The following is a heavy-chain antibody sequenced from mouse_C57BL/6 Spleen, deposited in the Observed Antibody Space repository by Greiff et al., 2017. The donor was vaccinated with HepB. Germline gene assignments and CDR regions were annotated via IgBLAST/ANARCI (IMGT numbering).Heavy chain of an antibody. CDR3: ARVYEYDVGFAY. CDR1: GYTFTSYW. D-gene: IGHD2-4*01. V-gene: IGHV1-50*01. J-gene: IGHJ3*01. CDR2: IDPSDSYT. Sequence: QVQLQQPGAELVKPGASVKLSCKASGYTFTSYWMQWVKQRPGQGLEWIGEIDPSDSYTNYNQKFKGKATLTVDTSSSTAYMQLSSLTSEDSAVYYCARVYEYDVGFAYWGQGTLVTVSA.